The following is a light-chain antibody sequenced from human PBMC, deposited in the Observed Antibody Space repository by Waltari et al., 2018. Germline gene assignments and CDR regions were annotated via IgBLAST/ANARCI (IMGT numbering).Light chain of an antibody. Sequence: QSALTQPASVSGSPGQSITIPCTATSSDVGGYKYVSWNQQHPGKAPKLVIFDVSNRPSGVSNRFSGSKSGNTASLTVSGLQADDEADYYCSSYTTVSSVIFGGGTRLTVL. V-gene: IGLV2-14*03. CDR3: SSYTTVSSVI. J-gene: IGLJ2*01. CDR1: SSDVGGYKY. CDR2: DVS.